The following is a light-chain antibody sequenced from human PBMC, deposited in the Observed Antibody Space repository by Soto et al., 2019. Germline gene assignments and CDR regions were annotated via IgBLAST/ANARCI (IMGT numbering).Light chain of an antibody. CDR2: GHN. CDR1: ISNIGAGYG. CDR3: QTYDSTLSGLHVV. Sequence: QPVLTQPPSVSGAPGQRITISCTGSISNIGAGYGVHWYQHLPGTAPKDLIFGHNNRPSGVPDRFSGSKSGNSASLAITGLQAEDEADYYCQTYDSTLSGLHVVFGGGTKLTVL. V-gene: IGLV1-40*01. J-gene: IGLJ2*01.